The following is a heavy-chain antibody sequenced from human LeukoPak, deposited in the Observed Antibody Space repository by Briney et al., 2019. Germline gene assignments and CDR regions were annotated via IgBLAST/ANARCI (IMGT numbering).Heavy chain of an antibody. D-gene: IGHD3-22*01. Sequence: RTGGSLRLSCAASGFTFDDYAMHWVRQAPGKGLEWVSGISWNSGSIGYADSVKGRFTISRDNAKNSLYLQMNSLRAEDTALYYCAKAMGYYYDSSGYYLFDYWGQGTLVTVSS. J-gene: IGHJ4*02. V-gene: IGHV3-9*01. CDR3: AKAMGYYYDSSGYYLFDY. CDR1: GFTFDDYA. CDR2: ISWNSGSI.